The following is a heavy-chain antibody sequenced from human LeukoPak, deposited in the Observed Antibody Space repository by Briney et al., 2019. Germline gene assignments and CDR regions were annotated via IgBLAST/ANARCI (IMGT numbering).Heavy chain of an antibody. Sequence: ASVKVPCKASGYTFTGYYMHWVRQAPGQGLEWMGWINPNSGGTNYAQKFQGRVTMTRDTSISTAYMELSRLRSDDTAVYYCAREGSITMTTAYDYWGQGTLVTVSS. CDR3: AREGSITMTTAYDY. J-gene: IGHJ4*02. CDR1: GYTFTGYY. D-gene: IGHD3-22*01. CDR2: INPNSGGT. V-gene: IGHV1-2*02.